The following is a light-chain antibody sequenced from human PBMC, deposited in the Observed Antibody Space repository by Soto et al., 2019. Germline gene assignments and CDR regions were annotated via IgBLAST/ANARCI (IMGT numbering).Light chain of an antibody. CDR1: QNIGSF. Sequence: DIQMTQSPSSLSASVGDRVTITCRASQNIGSFLNWYKQKPGKAPRLLIYAASSLQSGVPSSLSGSGSGTGFALTISSLKPEDFATYYCQQSHDDPGFGPGTKVDIK. CDR2: AAS. V-gene: IGKV1-39*01. J-gene: IGKJ3*01. CDR3: QQSHDDPG.